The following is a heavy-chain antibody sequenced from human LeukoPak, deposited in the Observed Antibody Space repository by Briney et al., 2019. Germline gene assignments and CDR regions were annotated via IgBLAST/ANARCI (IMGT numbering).Heavy chain of an antibody. V-gene: IGHV3-23*01. D-gene: IGHD2-21*01. Sequence: GGSLRLSCAASGFIFSSYAMSWARQAPGKGLEWVSVISGSGDNTYYADSVKGRLTISRDNSKNTLYLQMNSLRAEDTAVYYCAKDVSVIQGYFDHWGQGTLVTVSS. CDR1: GFIFSSYA. J-gene: IGHJ4*02. CDR3: AKDVSVIQGYFDH. CDR2: ISGSGDNT.